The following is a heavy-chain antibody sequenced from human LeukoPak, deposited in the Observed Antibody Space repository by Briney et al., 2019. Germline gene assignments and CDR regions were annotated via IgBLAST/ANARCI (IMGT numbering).Heavy chain of an antibody. CDR3: AKDISYGWYYFDY. D-gene: IGHD6-19*01. V-gene: IGHV3-9*01. J-gene: IGHJ4*02. CDR1: GFTFDDYA. Sequence: GRSLRLSCAASGFTFDDYAMHWVQQAPGKGLEWVSGISWNSGSIGYADSVKGRFTISRDNAKNSLYLQMNSLRAEDTALYYCAKDISYGWYYFDYWGQGTLVTVSS. CDR2: ISWNSGSI.